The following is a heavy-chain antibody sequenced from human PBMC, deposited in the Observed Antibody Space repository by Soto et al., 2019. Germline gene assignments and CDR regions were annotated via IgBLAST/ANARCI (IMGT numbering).Heavy chain of an antibody. D-gene: IGHD3-22*01. CDR2: IKQDGSEK. J-gene: IGHJ6*02. Sequence: GSLRLSCAASGFTFSSYWMSWVRQAPGKGLEWVANIKQDGSEKYYVDSVRGRFTISRDNAKNSLYLQMNSLRAEDTAVYYCARFYYDSSGYLPSPYYYYYGMDVWGQGTTVTVSS. CDR3: ARFYYDSSGYLPSPYYYYYGMDV. CDR1: GFTFSSYW. V-gene: IGHV3-7*01.